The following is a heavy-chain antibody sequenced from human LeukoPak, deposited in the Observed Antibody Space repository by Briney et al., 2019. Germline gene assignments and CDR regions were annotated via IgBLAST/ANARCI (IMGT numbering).Heavy chain of an antibody. D-gene: IGHD3-3*01. J-gene: IGHJ6*02. CDR2: ITSSGSAI. CDR3: AKDSSITNPYYGMDV. CDR1: GFTFSSYG. Sequence: QSGGSLRLSCAASGFTFSSYGMNWVRQAPGKGLEWVSYITSSGSAIYYADSVRGRFTITRDNAKDSLSLQMNSLRAEDTAVYNCAKDSSITNPYYGMDVWGQGTMVTVSS. V-gene: IGHV3-48*03.